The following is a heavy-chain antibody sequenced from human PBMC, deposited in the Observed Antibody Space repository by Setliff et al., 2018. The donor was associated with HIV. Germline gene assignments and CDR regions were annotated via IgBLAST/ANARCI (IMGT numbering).Heavy chain of an antibody. CDR2: VYHTGRT. CDR3: ARQPLYNDYDWRSYYFDY. Sequence: PSETLSLTCDVSGVSISDNNWWSWVRQPTGRGLEWIGEVYHTGRTNYNPSLKSRVITSIDKSKNQFSLKIDSVTAADTAVYYCARQPLYNDYDWRSYYFDYWGQGSLVTVSS. D-gene: IGHD5-12*01. V-gene: IGHV4-4*02. J-gene: IGHJ4*02. CDR1: GVSISDNNW.